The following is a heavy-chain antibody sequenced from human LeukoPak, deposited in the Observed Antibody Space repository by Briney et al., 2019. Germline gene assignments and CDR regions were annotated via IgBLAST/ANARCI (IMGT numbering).Heavy chain of an antibody. Sequence: ASVKVSCKASGYTFTDYYIHWVRQAPGQGLEWMGWINPNSGGTNYAQNFQGRVTMTRDTSISTAYMELSRLRSDDAAVYYCASGDCSGVSCFSSYYFDYWGQGTLVTVSS. CDR1: GYTFTDYY. CDR2: INPNSGGT. D-gene: IGHD2-15*01. V-gene: IGHV1-2*02. CDR3: ASGDCSGVSCFSSYYFDY. J-gene: IGHJ4*02.